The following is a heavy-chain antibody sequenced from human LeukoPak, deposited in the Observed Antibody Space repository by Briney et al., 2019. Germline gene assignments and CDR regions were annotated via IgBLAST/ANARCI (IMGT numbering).Heavy chain of an antibody. CDR1: GFTFSSYG. CDR2: ISGSGGST. V-gene: IGHV3-23*01. D-gene: IGHD4-17*01. J-gene: IGHJ4*02. Sequence: GGSLRLSCAASGFTFSSYGMSWVRQAPGKGLEWVSAISGSGGSTYYADSVKGRFTISRDNSKNTLYLQMNSLRAEDTAVYYCAKDLVVSYGDYLGDWGQGTLVTVSS. CDR3: AKDLVVSYGDYLGD.